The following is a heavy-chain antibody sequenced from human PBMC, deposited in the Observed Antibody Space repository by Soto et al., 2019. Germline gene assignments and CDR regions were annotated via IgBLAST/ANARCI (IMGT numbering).Heavy chain of an antibody. CDR1: GYTFTSYG. Sequence: GASVKVSCKASGYTFTSYGISWVRQAPGQGLEWMGWISAYNGNTNYAQKLQGRVTMTTDTSTSTAYMELRSLRSDDTAVYYCARDLEGIQLWHPRNWFDPWGQGTLVTVSS. CDR2: ISAYNGNT. V-gene: IGHV1-18*01. J-gene: IGHJ5*02. D-gene: IGHD5-18*01. CDR3: ARDLEGIQLWHPRNWFDP.